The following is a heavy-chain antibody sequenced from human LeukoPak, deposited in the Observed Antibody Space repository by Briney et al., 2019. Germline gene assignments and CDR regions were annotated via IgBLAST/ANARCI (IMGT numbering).Heavy chain of an antibody. D-gene: IGHD1-26*01. J-gene: IGHJ4*02. Sequence: GASVKVSCKASGYTFTGYYMHWVRQAPGQGLEWMGWINPNSGGTNYAQKFQGRVTMTRDTSISTAYMELTSLRSDDTALYYCARDSDPKYLVGATPGKISQSDYWGQGTLVTVSS. CDR2: INPNSGGT. CDR3: ARDSDPKYLVGATPGKISQSDY. V-gene: IGHV1-2*02. CDR1: GYTFTGYY.